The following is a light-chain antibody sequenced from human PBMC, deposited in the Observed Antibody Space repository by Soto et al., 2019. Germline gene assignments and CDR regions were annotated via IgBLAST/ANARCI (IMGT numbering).Light chain of an antibody. CDR1: QSVISNF. CDR3: QQYGDSPHT. CDR2: GAS. Sequence: EIVLTQSPGTLSLSPGEGATLSCRASQSVISNFLAWYQQKTGQSPRLLIYGASKRATGIPDRFSGSGSGTDFTLTISRLEPEDFAVYYRQQYGDSPHTFGQGTKVEIK. J-gene: IGKJ1*01. V-gene: IGKV3-20*01.